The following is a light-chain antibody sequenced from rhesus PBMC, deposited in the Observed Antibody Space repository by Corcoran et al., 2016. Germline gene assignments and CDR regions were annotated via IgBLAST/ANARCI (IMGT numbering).Light chain of an antibody. V-gene: IGKV1-22*01. CDR3: LQYNSSPRT. J-gene: IGKJ1*01. Sequence: DIQMTQSPSSLSASVGDTVTITCRASQTISSSLAWYQQKPGKAPKLLIYKASTLQSGVPSRFSGSGAGTDFTLTISSLQPEDFTTYYCLQYNSSPRTFGQGAKVEIK. CDR2: KAS. CDR1: QTISSS.